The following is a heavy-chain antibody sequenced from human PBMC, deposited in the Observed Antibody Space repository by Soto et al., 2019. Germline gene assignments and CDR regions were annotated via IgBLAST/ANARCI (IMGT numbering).Heavy chain of an antibody. CDR2: INHSGST. J-gene: IGHJ4*02. V-gene: IGHV4-34*01. D-gene: IGHD3-10*01. CDR1: DGSSNNYY. CDR3: ARGVLIRGVLYY. Sequence: QVQLQQWGAGLLKPSETLSLTCAVYDGSSNNYYWSWIRQPPGKGLEWIGEINHSGSTNYNASLKSRVTISEDPSKQQFSLELRFVTAADTAVYYCARGVLIRGVLYYWGQGTLVTVSS.